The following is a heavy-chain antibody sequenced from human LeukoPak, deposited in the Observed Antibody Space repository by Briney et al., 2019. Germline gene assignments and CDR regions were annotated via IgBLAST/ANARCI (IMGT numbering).Heavy chain of an antibody. Sequence: PGGSLRLSCAASGLTFRCYAMSWVRQAPGKGLEWVSAISGSGGSRYYADSVKGRFTISRDNSKYTLYLQMNSLSVDDTAIAYCTRGLGYYYDSSGGAFDIWGQGTMVTVSS. V-gene: IGHV3-23*01. CDR2: ISGSGGSR. CDR3: TRGLGYYYDSSGGAFDI. J-gene: IGHJ3*02. D-gene: IGHD3-22*01. CDR1: GLTFRCYA.